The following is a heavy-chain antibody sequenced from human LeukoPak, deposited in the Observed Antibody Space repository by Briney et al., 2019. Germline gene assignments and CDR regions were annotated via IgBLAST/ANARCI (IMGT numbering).Heavy chain of an antibody. CDR2: IYYSGST. Sequence: KPSETLSLTCTVSGGSISSSSYYWGWIRQPPGKGLEWIGSIYYSGSTYYNPSLKSRVTISVDTSKNQFSLKLSSVTAADTAVYYCARDLRGVSPKRADTTYGMDAWGQGTTVTVSS. D-gene: IGHD5/OR15-5a*01. V-gene: IGHV4-39*07. CDR3: ARDLRGVSPKRADTTYGMDA. CDR1: GGSISSSSYY. J-gene: IGHJ6*02.